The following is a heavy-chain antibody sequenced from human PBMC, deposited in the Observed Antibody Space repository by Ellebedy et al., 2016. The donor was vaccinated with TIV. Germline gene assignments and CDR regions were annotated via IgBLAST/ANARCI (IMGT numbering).Heavy chain of an antibody. CDR3: ARRAGYNYEQRWFDP. J-gene: IGHJ5*02. V-gene: IGHV5-51*01. CDR2: IYPDDSDT. D-gene: IGHD5-18*01. CDR1: GYTFTSYW. Sequence: KVSCKGSGYTFTSYWIAWVRQVPGKGLEWMGVIYPDDSDTRYSPSFQGQVTISVDKSITTAYLQWSSLKASDTAMYYCARRAGYNYEQRWFDPWGQGTLVTVSS.